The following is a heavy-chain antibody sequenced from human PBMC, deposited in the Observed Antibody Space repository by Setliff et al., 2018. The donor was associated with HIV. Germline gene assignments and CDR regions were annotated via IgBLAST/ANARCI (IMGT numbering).Heavy chain of an antibody. CDR1: GYTFISYF. D-gene: IGHD1-1*01. Sequence: SVKVSCKASGYTFISYFMHWVRQAPGQGLEWMGTIDPSGGSTNYAQKFQGRVTMTRDASTSTVYMDLSSLRSEDTAVYYCATHPRGTTQIEDWGQGSLVTVSS. J-gene: IGHJ1*01. CDR3: ATHPRGTTQIED. CDR2: IDPSGGST. V-gene: IGHV1-46*01.